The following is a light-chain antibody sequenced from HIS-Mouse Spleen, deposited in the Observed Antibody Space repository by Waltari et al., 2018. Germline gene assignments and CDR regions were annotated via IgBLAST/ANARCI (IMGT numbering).Light chain of an antibody. Sequence: SYELTQPPSVSVSPGQTARITCSGDALPKKHAYWYQKKSGQAPALVIYEYSKRPSGIPERFSGSSSGTMATLTISGAQVEDEADYYCYSTDSSGNHRVFGGGTKLTVL. CDR2: EYS. V-gene: IGLV3-10*01. J-gene: IGLJ2*01. CDR1: ALPKKH. CDR3: YSTDSSGNHRV.